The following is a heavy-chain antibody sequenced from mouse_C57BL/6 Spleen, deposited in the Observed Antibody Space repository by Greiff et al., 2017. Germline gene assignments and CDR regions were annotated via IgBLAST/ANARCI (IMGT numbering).Heavy chain of an antibody. D-gene: IGHD1-1*01. Sequence: LVESGAELARPGASVKLSCKASGYTFTSYGISWVKQRTGQGLEWIGEIYPRSGNTYYNEKFKGKATLTADKSSSTAYMELRSLTSEDSAFYFCAREGTTVVEGGYYFDYWGQGTTLTVSS. CDR1: GYTFTSYG. V-gene: IGHV1-81*01. J-gene: IGHJ2*01. CDR3: AREGTTVVEGGYYFDY. CDR2: IYPRSGNT.